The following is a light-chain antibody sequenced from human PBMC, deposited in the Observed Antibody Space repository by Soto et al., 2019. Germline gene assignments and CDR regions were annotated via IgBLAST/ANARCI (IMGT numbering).Light chain of an antibody. CDR2: GAS. J-gene: IGKJ4*01. CDR3: QQYGYSPLLT. Sequence: EIVLTQSPGTLSLSPGERATLSCRASQTVSSSYLAWYQQKPGQAPRLLIYGASSRATGIPDRFSGSGSGTDFTLTISRLEPEDFVVYYCQQYGYSPLLTFGGGTKVEIK. CDR1: QTVSSSY. V-gene: IGKV3-20*01.